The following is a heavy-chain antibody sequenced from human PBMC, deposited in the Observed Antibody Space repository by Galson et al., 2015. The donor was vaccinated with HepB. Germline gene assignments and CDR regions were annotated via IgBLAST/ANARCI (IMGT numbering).Heavy chain of an antibody. CDR1: GGSISTSTYY. CDR2: IYYSGST. V-gene: IGHV4-39*01. CDR3: ARIPRQEWLDY. Sequence: ETLSLTCTVSGGSISTSTYYWGWIRQPPGKGLEWIGNIYYSGSTDYNPSLKSRVTISADTSKNQFSLKLSSVTAADTAVYYCARIPRQEWLDYWGQGTLVTVSS. J-gene: IGHJ4*02. D-gene: IGHD3-3*01.